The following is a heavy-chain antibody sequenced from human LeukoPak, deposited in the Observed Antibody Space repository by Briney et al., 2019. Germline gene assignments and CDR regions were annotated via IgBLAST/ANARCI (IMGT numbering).Heavy chain of an antibody. CDR1: GFTFSSYG. CDR2: IRYDGSNK. D-gene: IGHD6-19*01. Sequence: GGSLRLSCAASGFTFSSYGMHWVRQAPGKGLEWVAFIRYDGSNKYYADSVKGRFTISRDNSKNTLYLQMNSLRAEDTAVYYCARDRYSSGWLDYWGQGTLVTVSS. CDR3: ARDRYSSGWLDY. V-gene: IGHV3-30*02. J-gene: IGHJ4*02.